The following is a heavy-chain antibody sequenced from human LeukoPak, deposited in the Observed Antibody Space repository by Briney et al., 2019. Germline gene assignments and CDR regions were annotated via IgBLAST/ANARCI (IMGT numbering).Heavy chain of an antibody. CDR2: IYYSGST. D-gene: IGHD4-17*01. CDR1: GGSISSSSYY. Sequence: SETLSLTCTVSGGSISSSSYYWGWIRQPPGKGLEWIGSIYYSGSTYYNPSLKSRVTISVDTSKNQFSLKLSSVTAADTAVYYCARVGYGDYFPSFMFDPWGQGTLVTVSS. V-gene: IGHV4-39*07. CDR3: ARVGYGDYFPSFMFDP. J-gene: IGHJ5*02.